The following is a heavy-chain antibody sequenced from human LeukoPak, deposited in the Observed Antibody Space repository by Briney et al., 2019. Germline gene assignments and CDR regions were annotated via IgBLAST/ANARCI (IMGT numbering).Heavy chain of an antibody. CDR3: ARHSSGYTFGYSVDY. CDR1: GYSFTSYY. V-gene: IGHV1-46*01. CDR2: INPSGSSA. D-gene: IGHD5-18*01. Sequence: ASVKVSCKASGYSFTSYYMHWVRQAPGQGLEWMGFINPSGSSAAYAQKFQGRLTMTRDMFTSTDYMELTSLTSDDTAVYYCARHSSGYTFGYSVDYWGREPWSPSPQ. J-gene: IGHJ4*02.